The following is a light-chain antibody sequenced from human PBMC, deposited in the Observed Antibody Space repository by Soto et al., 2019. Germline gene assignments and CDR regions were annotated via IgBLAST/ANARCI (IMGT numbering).Light chain of an antibody. CDR2: HAS. CDR1: QNIGDW. CDR3: HQYDTYS. V-gene: IGKV1-5*01. Sequence: DIQMTQSHSTLPSFVGDRVAITCRASQNIGDWLAWYRQKPGTAPKLLIYHASTLVSGVPSRFSGSGSGTEFTLTISSLQPDDFATYFCHQYDTYSFGQGTRVDI. J-gene: IGKJ1*01.